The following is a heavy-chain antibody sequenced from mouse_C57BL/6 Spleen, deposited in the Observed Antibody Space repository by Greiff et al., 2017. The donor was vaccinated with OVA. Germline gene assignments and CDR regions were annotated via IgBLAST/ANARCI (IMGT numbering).Heavy chain of an antibody. CDR1: GYTFTDYY. J-gene: IGHJ2*01. V-gene: IGHV1-76*01. Sequence: QVQLQQSGAELVRPGASVKLSCKASGYTFTDYYINWVQQRPGQGLEWIARIYPGSGNTYYNEKFKGKATLTDEKSSSTASMQLSSLTSEDSAVYFCERYTTVVADYFADWGQGTTLTVAS. D-gene: IGHD1-1*01. CDR3: ERYTTVVADYFAD. CDR2: IYPGSGNT.